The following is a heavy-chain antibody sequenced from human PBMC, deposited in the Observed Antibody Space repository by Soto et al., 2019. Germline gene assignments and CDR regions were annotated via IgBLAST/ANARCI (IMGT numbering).Heavy chain of an antibody. V-gene: IGHV1-18*01. CDR1: GYTFTNHG. CDR2: ISGHNGNK. CDR3: ARDLYPLAYYFDY. J-gene: IGHJ4*02. Sequence: QVQLVQSGAEVKKPGASVKVSCKASGYTFTNHGISWVRQAPGQGLGWLGWISGHNGNKKYAQRLQGRVTMTTDTSTSTAYMELRSLKSDDTAVYYCARDLYPLAYYFDYWGQGTLVTVSS.